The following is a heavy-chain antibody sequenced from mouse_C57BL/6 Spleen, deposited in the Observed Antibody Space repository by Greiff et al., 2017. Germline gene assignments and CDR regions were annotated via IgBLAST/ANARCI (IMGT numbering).Heavy chain of an antibody. CDR2: LYPGSGST. CDR3: AREGDYYAMDY. Sequence: VQLQQPGAELVQPGASVQMSCKASGYTFTSYWITWVKQRPGQGLEWIGDLYPGSGSTNYNEKFKSKATLTVDTSSSTAYMQLSSLTSEDSAVYYCAREGDYYAMDYWGQGTSVTVSS. V-gene: IGHV1-55*01. CDR1: GYTFTSYW. J-gene: IGHJ4*01.